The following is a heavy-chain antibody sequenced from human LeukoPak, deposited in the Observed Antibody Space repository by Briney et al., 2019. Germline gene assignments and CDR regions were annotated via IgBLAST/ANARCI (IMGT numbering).Heavy chain of an antibody. J-gene: IGHJ4*02. CDR3: ARDYCGGDCFPDY. V-gene: IGHV1-2*06. CDR2: INPNSGDT. D-gene: IGHD2-21*02. CDR1: GYTFTGYY. Sequence: ASVKVSCKASGYTFTGYYVHWVRQAPGQGLEWMGRINPNSGDTNYAQKFQGRVTMTRDTSISTAYMELSRLRSADTAVYYCARDYCGGDCFPDYWGQGTLVTVSS.